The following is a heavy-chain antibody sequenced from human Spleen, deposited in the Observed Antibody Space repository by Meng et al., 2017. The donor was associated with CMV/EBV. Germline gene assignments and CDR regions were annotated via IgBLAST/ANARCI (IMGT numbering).Heavy chain of an antibody. CDR1: FTSYG. D-gene: IGHD3-22*01. CDR3: VRDRERYYYDSSGYEIFDY. V-gene: IGHV1-18*01. J-gene: IGHJ4*02. Sequence: FTSYGISWVRQAPGQGLERMGRISAYNDNTNYAQNVQGRVTMTTDTSTNTAYMDLRSLRSDDTAVYYCVRDRERYYYDSSGYEIFDYWGQGTLVTVSS. CDR2: ISAYNDNT.